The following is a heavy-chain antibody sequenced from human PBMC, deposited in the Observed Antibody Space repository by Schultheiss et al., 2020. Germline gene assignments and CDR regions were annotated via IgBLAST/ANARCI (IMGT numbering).Heavy chain of an antibody. D-gene: IGHD3-22*01. Sequence: ASVKVSCKASGYTFTSYAMHWVRQAPGQRLEWMGWINAGNGNTKYSQKFQGRVTITRDTSASTAYMELSSLRSEDTAVYYCAGPNDNGYYYDSSGLAYWGQGTLVTVSS. V-gene: IGHV1-3*01. CDR2: INAGNGNT. CDR3: AGPNDNGYYYDSSGLAY. J-gene: IGHJ4*02. CDR1: GYTFTSYA.